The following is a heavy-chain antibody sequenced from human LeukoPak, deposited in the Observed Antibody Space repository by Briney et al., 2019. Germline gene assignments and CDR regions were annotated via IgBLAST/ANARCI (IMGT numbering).Heavy chain of an antibody. Sequence: ASVKVSCKASGGTFSNYAISWVRQAPGQGLEWMGGIIPIFGTANYAQKFQGRATITADESTSTAYMELSSLRSEDTAVYYCAREGARTRVGDYWGQGTLVTVSS. CDR3: AREGARTRVGDY. CDR2: IIPIFGTA. D-gene: IGHD1-14*01. V-gene: IGHV1-69*13. J-gene: IGHJ4*02. CDR1: GGTFSNYA.